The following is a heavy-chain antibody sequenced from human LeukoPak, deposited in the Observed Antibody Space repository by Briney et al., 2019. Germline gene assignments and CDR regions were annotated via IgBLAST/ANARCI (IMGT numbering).Heavy chain of an antibody. CDR2: ISDSGYT. CDR1: GGSINGYY. D-gene: IGHD1-26*01. J-gene: IGHJ4*02. Sequence: QPSETLSLTCTVSGGSINGYYWNWIRQSAGKRLEWIGRISDSGYTNYNPSLQSRPTMSVDTSKNQFSLRLSSVTAADTAVYYCARGEHTCDYWGQGTLVTVSS. CDR3: ARGEHTCDY. V-gene: IGHV4-4*07.